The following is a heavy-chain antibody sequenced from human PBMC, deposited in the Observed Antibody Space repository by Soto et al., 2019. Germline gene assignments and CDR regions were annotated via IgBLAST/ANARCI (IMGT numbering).Heavy chain of an antibody. V-gene: IGHV1-18*01. Sequence: SVKVSCKASGYTFTSYGISWVRQAPGQGLEWMGWISAYNGNTNYAQKLQGRVTMTTDTSTSTAYMELRSLRSDDTAVYYCAREVWRGIAVAGERDAFDIWGQGTMVTVSS. CDR2: ISAYNGNT. D-gene: IGHD6-19*01. J-gene: IGHJ3*02. CDR1: GYTFTSYG. CDR3: AREVWRGIAVAGERDAFDI.